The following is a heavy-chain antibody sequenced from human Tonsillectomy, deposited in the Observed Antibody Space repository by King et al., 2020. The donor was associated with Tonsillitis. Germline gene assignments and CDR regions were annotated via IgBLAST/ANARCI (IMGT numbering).Heavy chain of an antibody. CDR2: IRNKANSYAT. V-gene: IGHV3-73*02. D-gene: IGHD6-6*01. CDR3: TRSEQLAAFGY. Sequence: VQLVESGGGLVQPGGSLKLSCAASGFTFSDSAMHWVRQASGKGLEWVGRIRNKANSYATAFAASVKGRFTISRDDSKNTAYLLMNSLKTEDTAVYYCTRSEQLAAFGYWGQGTLVTVSS. CDR1: GFTFSDSA. J-gene: IGHJ4*02.